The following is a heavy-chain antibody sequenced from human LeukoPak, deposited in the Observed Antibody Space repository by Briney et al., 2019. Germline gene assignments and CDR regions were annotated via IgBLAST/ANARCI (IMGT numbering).Heavy chain of an antibody. CDR3: ARDLESSYYGSGSPFNWFDP. Sequence: TGGSLRLSCAASGFTFSSYAMHWVRQAPGKGLEWVAVISYDGSNKYYADSVKGRFTISRGNSKNTLYLQMNSLRAEDTAVYYCARDLESSYYGSGSPFNWFDPWGQGALVTVSS. V-gene: IGHV3-30*04. J-gene: IGHJ5*02. CDR2: ISYDGSNK. D-gene: IGHD3-10*01. CDR1: GFTFSSYA.